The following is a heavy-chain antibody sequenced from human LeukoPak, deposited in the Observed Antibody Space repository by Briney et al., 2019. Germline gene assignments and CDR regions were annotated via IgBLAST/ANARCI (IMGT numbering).Heavy chain of an antibody. D-gene: IGHD2-15*01. J-gene: IGHJ4*02. Sequence: PSETLSLTCTASGYSISRGYYWVWIRQPPGKGLEWIGSIYHSGSTYYNPSLKSRVTISVDTSKNQFSLKLTSVTAADTAVYYCARVLGYCSGGSCYGYFDYWGQGTLVTVSS. CDR3: ARVLGYCSGGSCYGYFDY. CDR2: IYHSGST. CDR1: GYSISRGYY. V-gene: IGHV4-38-2*02.